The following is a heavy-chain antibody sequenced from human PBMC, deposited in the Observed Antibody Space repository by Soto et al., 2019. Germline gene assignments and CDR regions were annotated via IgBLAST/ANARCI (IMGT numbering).Heavy chain of an antibody. CDR1: GGSMSSSNW. J-gene: IGHJ4*02. Sequence: SETLSLTCTVSGGSMSSSNWWNWVRQPPGKGLEWIGETHHSGRTNYNPSLKGRVTISVDKSKNHFSLKLSSVTAADTAVYYCARANYDILTGYSVVDYWGQGTLVTVSS. D-gene: IGHD3-9*01. CDR2: THHSGRT. CDR3: ARANYDILTGYSVVDY. V-gene: IGHV4-4*02.